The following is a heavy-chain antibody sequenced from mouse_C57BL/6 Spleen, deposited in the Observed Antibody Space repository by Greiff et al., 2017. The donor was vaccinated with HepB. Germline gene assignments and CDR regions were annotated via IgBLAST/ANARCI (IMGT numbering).Heavy chain of an antibody. V-gene: IGHV1-81*01. D-gene: IGHD1-1*01. CDR1: GYTFTSYG. CDR3: ARGDYYGSSYGWYFDV. J-gene: IGHJ1*03. Sequence: VQLQQSGAELARPGASVKLSCKASGYTFTSYGISWVKQRTGQGLEWIGEIYPRSGNTYYNEKFKGKATLTADKSSSTAYMELRSLTSEDSAVYLCARGDYYGSSYGWYFDVWGTGTTVTVSS. CDR2: IYPRSGNT.